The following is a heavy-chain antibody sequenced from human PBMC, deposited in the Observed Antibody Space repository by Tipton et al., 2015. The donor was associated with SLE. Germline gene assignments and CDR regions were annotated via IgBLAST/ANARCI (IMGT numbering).Heavy chain of an antibody. D-gene: IGHD6-13*01. CDR1: GFTFSSYA. J-gene: IGHJ4*02. V-gene: IGHV3-30*04. CDR3: ARDRGQQLILDS. Sequence: RSLRLSCAASGFTFSSYAMHWVRQAPGKGLEWVAVISYDGSNKYYADSVKGRFTVSRDDARDTAYLQMNSLRGADTAVYYCARDRGQQLILDSWGSGTLVTISS. CDR2: ISYDGSNK.